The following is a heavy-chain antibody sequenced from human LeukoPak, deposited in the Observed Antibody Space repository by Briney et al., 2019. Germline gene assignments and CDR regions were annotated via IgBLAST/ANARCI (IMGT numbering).Heavy chain of an antibody. Sequence: GGSLRLSCAASGFTFSSYAMSWVRQAPGKGLGWVSAISGSGGSTYYADSVKGRFTISRDNSKNTLYLQMNSLRAEDTAVYYCASLPAAADKDYWGQGTLVTVSS. CDR2: ISGSGGST. CDR1: GFTFSSYA. CDR3: ASLPAAADKDY. D-gene: IGHD2-2*01. V-gene: IGHV3-23*01. J-gene: IGHJ4*02.